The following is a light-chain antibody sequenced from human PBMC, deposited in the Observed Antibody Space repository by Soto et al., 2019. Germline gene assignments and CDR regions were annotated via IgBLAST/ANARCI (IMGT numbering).Light chain of an antibody. J-gene: IGKJ5*01. CDR2: GAS. Sequence: EILMTQSPSTLSVSPGERATLSCRASQSVSSNLDWYQQKPGKAPRLLIYGASTRATGIPDRFSGSGSGTDFTLTISSLEPEDFEVYYCQQRGNWPITFGQGTRLEIK. CDR1: QSVSSN. V-gene: IGKV3D-15*01. CDR3: QQRGNWPIT.